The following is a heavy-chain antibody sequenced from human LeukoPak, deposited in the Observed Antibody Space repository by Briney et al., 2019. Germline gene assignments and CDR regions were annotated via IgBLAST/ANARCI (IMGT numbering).Heavy chain of an antibody. CDR2: IYPGDSDT. V-gene: IGHV5-51*01. D-gene: IGHD4/OR15-4a*01. Sequence: GVSLKISCQGSGDSFTTYWIAWVRQMPGKGLEWMGIIYPGDSDTRYSPSFQGQVTISADKSISTAYLQWSSLKASDTAMYYCARHRDYRSPLDYWGQGTLVTVSS. J-gene: IGHJ4*02. CDR3: ARHRDYRSPLDY. CDR1: GDSFTTYW.